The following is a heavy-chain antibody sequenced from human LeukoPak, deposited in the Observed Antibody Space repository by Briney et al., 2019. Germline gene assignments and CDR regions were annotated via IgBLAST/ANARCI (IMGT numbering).Heavy chain of an antibody. CDR3: AKVAKYYYGSETYYFFEH. Sequence: PGGSLRLSCVASGFTFSNYWMTWVRQAPGKGLEWVANINQDGTEKYYVDSVKGRFTISRDDAKRSLYLQMNSLRVEDTAVYYCAKVAKYYYGSETYYFFEHWGQGTPVTASS. V-gene: IGHV3-7*01. J-gene: IGHJ4*02. CDR2: INQDGTEK. D-gene: IGHD3-10*01. CDR1: GFTFSNYW.